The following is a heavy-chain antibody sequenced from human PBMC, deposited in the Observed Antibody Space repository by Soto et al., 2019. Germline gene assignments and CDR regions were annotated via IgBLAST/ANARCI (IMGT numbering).Heavy chain of an antibody. CDR2: LYYSGNT. D-gene: IGHD2-15*01. CDR3: ARVGGVAARPFDS. CDR1: GGSISPFY. V-gene: IGHV4-59*01. J-gene: IGHJ4*02. Sequence: SETLSLTCTVSGGSISPFYWSWVRQPPGKGLERIGYLYYSGNTNYNPSLKSRVTISVDASKNQVSLRLTSVTAADTAVYYCARVGGVAARPFDSWGQGTVVTVSS.